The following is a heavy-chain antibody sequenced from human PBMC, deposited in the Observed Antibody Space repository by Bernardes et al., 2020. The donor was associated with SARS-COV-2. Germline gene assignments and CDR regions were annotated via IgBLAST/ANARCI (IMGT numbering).Heavy chain of an antibody. V-gene: IGHV4-59*01. CDR3: VMGEQQLAGFDY. J-gene: IGHJ4*02. CDR1: GGSISSYY. CDR2: IYYSGST. Sequence: SETLSLTCTVSGGSISSYYWSWIRQPPGKGLEWIGYIYYSGSTNYNPSLKSRVTISVDTSKNQFSLKLSSVTAADTAVYYCVMGEQQLAGFDYWGQGTLVTVSS. D-gene: IGHD6-13*01.